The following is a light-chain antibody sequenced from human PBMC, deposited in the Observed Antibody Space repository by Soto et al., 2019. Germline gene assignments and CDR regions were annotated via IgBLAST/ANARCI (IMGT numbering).Light chain of an antibody. CDR3: QQFSSYPLT. CDR1: QSVSSTY. CDR2: GAS. J-gene: IGKJ4*01. Sequence: EIVLTPSPGTLSLSPGERATLSCRASQSVSSTYLAWYQQKPGQAPRLLIYGASSRATGIPDRFSGSGSGPDFTLTISRLEPEDFAVYYCQQFSSYPLTFGGGTKVDI. V-gene: IGKV3-20*01.